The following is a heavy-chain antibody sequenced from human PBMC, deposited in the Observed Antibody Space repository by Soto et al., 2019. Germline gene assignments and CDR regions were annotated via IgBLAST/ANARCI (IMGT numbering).Heavy chain of an antibody. Sequence: QAQLVQSGAEVKKPGSSVKVSCKASGGTFSSYAISWVRQAPGQGLEWMGGIIPIFGTANYAQKFQGRVTITADESTSTAYMELSSLRSEDTAVYYCARSTYYYDSSGYSSYYYYGMDVWGQGTTVTVSS. J-gene: IGHJ6*02. CDR3: ARSTYYYDSSGYSSYYYYGMDV. CDR2: IIPIFGTA. CDR1: GGTFSSYA. V-gene: IGHV1-69*01. D-gene: IGHD3-22*01.